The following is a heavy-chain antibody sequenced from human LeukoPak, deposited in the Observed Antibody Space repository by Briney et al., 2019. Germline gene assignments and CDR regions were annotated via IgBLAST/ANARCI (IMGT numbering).Heavy chain of an antibody. CDR1: GFTFSSYA. V-gene: IGHV3-23*01. D-gene: IGHD3-3*01. Sequence: GGSLRLSCAASGFTFSSYAMSWVRQAPGKGLEWVSAISGSGGSTYYADSVKDRFTISRDNSKNTLYLQMNSLRAEDTAVYYCAKLLTSGRDAFDIWGQGTMVTVSS. CDR2: ISGSGGST. J-gene: IGHJ3*02. CDR3: AKLLTSGRDAFDI.